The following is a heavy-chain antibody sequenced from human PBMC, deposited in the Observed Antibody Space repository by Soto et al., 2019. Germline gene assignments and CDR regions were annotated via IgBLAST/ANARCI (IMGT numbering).Heavy chain of an antibody. CDR2: IYPDDSDA. V-gene: IGHV5-51*01. D-gene: IGHD2-2*01. CDR3: ARDGLSSSTSFDY. Sequence: PGESLKISCQGFGYSFPDYWIGWVRQVPGKGLEWMGIIYPDDSDAKYSPSFQGQVTMSADKSINTAYLQWSSLKASDTGMYFCARDGLSSSTSFDYWGQGTQVT. CDR1: GYSFPDYW. J-gene: IGHJ4*02.